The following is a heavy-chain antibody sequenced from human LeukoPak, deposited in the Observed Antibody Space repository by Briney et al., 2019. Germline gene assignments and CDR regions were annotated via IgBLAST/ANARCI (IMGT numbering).Heavy chain of an antibody. CDR3: ARSFVVVPCTISNWFDP. V-gene: IGHV3-33*01. Sequence: GGSLRLSCEASGFTFSTYGMHWVRQAPGKGLEWVAVIWYDGSKKYYADSVKGRFTISRDNSENTLYLQMNSLRAEDTAVYYCARSFVVVPCTISNWFDPWGQGTLVPVSS. CDR1: GFTFSTYG. J-gene: IGHJ5*02. D-gene: IGHD2-2*01. CDR2: IWYDGSKK.